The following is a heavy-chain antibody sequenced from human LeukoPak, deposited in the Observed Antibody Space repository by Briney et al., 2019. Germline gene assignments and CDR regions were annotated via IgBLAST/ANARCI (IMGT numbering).Heavy chain of an antibody. CDR3: ARFGDYRPYYFDY. J-gene: IGHJ4*02. Sequence: SETLSLTCTVSGGSISSSSYYWGWIRQPPGKGLEWIGSIYYSGSTYYNPSLKSRVTISVDTSKNHFSLKLSSVTAADTAVYYCARFGDYRPYYFDYWGQGTLVTVSS. CDR1: GGSISSSSYY. D-gene: IGHD4-17*01. CDR2: IYYSGST. V-gene: IGHV4-39*02.